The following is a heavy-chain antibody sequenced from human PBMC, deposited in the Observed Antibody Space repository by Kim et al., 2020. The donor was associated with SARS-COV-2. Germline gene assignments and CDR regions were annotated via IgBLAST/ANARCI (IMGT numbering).Heavy chain of an antibody. V-gene: IGHV3-15*01. J-gene: IGHJ6*02. Sequence: LTCAASGFTFSNAWMSWVRQAAGKGLEWVGRIKSKTDGGTKDYAAPVKGKFTISRDDSKNTVYLQTNSLKTEDTAGYYCTTSIGGDYHHYDGRDGWGQGNTVTVSS. CDR1: GFTFSNAW. D-gene: IGHD1-26*01. CDR2: IKSKTDGGTK. CDR3: TTSIGGDYHHYDGRDG.